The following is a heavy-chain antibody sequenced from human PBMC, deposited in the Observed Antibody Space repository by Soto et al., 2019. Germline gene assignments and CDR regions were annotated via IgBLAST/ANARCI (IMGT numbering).Heavy chain of an antibody. CDR1: GGTFSSYA. Sequence: GASVKVSCKASGGTFSSYAISWVRQAPGQGLEWMGGIIPIFGTANYAQKFQGRVTITADKSTSTAYMELSSLRSEDTAVYYCARDLRADCTNGVCYSDYYGMDVWGQGTTVTVSS. CDR2: IIPIFGTA. J-gene: IGHJ6*02. CDR3: ARDLRADCTNGVCYSDYYGMDV. D-gene: IGHD2-8*01. V-gene: IGHV1-69*06.